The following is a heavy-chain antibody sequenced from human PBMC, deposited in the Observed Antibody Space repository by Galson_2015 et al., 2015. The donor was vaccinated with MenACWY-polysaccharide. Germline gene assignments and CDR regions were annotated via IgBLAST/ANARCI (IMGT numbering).Heavy chain of an antibody. V-gene: IGHV3-23*01. J-gene: IGHJ4*02. CDR1: GFIFNTYG. CDR2: ISGSASGGTT. CDR3: AKANGVVVPAAIEY. D-gene: IGHD2-2*02. Sequence: SLRLSCAASGFIFNTYGMAWARQAPGKGLEWVSAISGSASGGTTYYAASVKGRFTISKDNSKNTLYLQMNSLRVEDTAVYYCAKANGVVVPAAIEYWGQGTLVTVSS.